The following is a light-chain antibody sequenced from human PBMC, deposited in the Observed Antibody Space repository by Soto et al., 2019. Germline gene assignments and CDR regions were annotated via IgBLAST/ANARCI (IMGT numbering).Light chain of an antibody. Sequence: QSALTQPPSASGSPGQSVTISCTGTSSDVGGYKYVSWYQQHPGKAPKLMIYEVSQRPSGVPDRFSGSKSGNTASLTVSGLQAEDEADYYCSSYAGSNSVVFGGGTKLTVL. J-gene: IGLJ2*01. CDR2: EVS. CDR3: SSYAGSNSVV. CDR1: SSDVGGYKY. V-gene: IGLV2-8*01.